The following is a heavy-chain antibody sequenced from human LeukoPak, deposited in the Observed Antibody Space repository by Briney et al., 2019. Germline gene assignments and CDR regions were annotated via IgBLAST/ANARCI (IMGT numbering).Heavy chain of an antibody. D-gene: IGHD6-13*01. CDR3: ARSGSGSSWYGGTMWSFDI. Sequence: GASVKVSCKASGYTFSGYYIHWGRQAPGQGLEWMGRIIPKSGDSKYTQKFQGRVAMTRDTSITTAYMELTRLASDDTAVYFCARSGSGSSWYGGTMWSFDIWGQGTLVTVSS. CDR1: GYTFSGYY. V-gene: IGHV1-2*06. CDR2: IIPKSGDS. J-gene: IGHJ3*02.